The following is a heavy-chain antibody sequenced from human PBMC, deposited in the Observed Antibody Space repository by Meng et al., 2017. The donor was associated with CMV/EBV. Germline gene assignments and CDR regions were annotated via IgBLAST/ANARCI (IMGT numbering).Heavy chain of an antibody. V-gene: IGHV4-39*07. Sequence: RQLKESGLGPVKPSETLSLHCSVSAGSISSSSYYWGWIRQPPGKGLEWIGSIYYSGSTYYNPSLKSRVTISVDTSKNQFSLKLSSVTAADTAVYYCARDSAVAGVVDYWGQGTLVTVSS. CDR2: IYYSGST. D-gene: IGHD6-19*01. CDR3: ARDSAVAGVVDY. J-gene: IGHJ4*02. CDR1: AGSISSSSYY.